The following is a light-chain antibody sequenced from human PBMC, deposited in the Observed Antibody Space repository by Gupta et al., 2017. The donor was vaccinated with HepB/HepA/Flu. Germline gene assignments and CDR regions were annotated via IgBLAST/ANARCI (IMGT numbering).Light chain of an antibody. J-gene: IGKJ1*01. V-gene: IGKV4-1*01. Sequence: DIVMTQSPDSLAVSLGERATINCKSSQSVLYSSNNKNYLAWYQQKPGQPPKLLIYWASTRESGVPDRFSGSGSGTDFTLTISSLQAEDVAVYYWRQSDSTRTFGPEASVEIK. CDR2: WAS. CDR3: RQSDSTRT. CDR1: QSVLYSSNNKNY.